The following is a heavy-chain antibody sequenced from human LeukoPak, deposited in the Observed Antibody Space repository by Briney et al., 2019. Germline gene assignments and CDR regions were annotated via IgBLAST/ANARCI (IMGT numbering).Heavy chain of an antibody. D-gene: IGHD5-12*01. CDR2: MNPNSGNT. Sequence: ASVKVSCKASGYTFTSYDINWVRQATGQGLEWMGWMNPNSGNTGYAQKFQGRVTMTRNTSISTAYMELSSLRSEDTAVHYCARGCLYSGYDFDYWGQGTLVTVSS. V-gene: IGHV1-8*01. CDR3: ARGCLYSGYDFDY. J-gene: IGHJ4*02. CDR1: GYTFTSYD.